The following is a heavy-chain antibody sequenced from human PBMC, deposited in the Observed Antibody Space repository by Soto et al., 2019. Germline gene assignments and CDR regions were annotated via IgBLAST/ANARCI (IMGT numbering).Heavy chain of an antibody. CDR2: INPNSGGT. CDR1: GYTFTGYY. Sequence: ASVKVSCKASGYTFTGYYMHWVRQAPGQGLEWMGWINPNSGGTNYAQKFQGWVTMTRDTSISTAYMELSRLRSDDKAVYYCARGSDILTGYGWFDPWGQGTLVTVSS. J-gene: IGHJ5*02. CDR3: ARGSDILTGYGWFDP. D-gene: IGHD3-9*01. V-gene: IGHV1-2*04.